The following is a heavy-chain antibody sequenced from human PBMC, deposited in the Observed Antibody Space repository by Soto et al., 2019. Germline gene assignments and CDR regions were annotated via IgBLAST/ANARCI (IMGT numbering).Heavy chain of an antibody. CDR3: ERVPTGKCGVWNY. CDR2: INPGGSIT. D-gene: IGHD2-21*01. Sequence: EEQLVESGGGLVQPGGSLRLSCAASGFTFSSYWMHWVRQAPGKGLVWVSRINPGGSITAYADSVKGRFTISRENAKNPLYLQMNSRGGDDTAVYSWERVPTGKCGVWNYWGRETLVTVSS. J-gene: IGHJ4*02. V-gene: IGHV3-74*01. CDR1: GFTFSSYW.